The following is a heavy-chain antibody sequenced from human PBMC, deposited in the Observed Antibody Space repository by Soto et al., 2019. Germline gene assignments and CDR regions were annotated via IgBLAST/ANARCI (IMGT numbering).Heavy chain of an antibody. Sequence: QVQLVQSATEVKKPGASVKVSCKASGYIFLDFYIHWVRQAPGQGLEWMGFINPSGGGTTYAQQFQGRLTMTRDTSTSTVYMELMSLRSEDTAIYYCARDKPFSADYWGQGTLVT. CDR2: INPSGGGT. V-gene: IGHV1-46*01. D-gene: IGHD3-3*02. CDR3: ARDKPFSADY. CDR1: GYIFLDFY. J-gene: IGHJ4*02.